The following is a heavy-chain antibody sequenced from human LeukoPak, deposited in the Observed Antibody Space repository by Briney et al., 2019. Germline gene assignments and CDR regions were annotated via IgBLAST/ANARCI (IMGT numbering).Heavy chain of an antibody. Sequence: PSETLSLTCTVSGGSISGYYWSWLRQSAEKGLEWIGRIPASGSTNYNPSLKTRVSMSVDTSKNQFFLMLTSVTAADTADYYCARGPSGATPFDYWGQGILVTVS. D-gene: IGHD1-26*01. CDR3: ARGPSGATPFDY. V-gene: IGHV4-4*07. CDR2: IPASGST. J-gene: IGHJ4*02. CDR1: GGSISGYY.